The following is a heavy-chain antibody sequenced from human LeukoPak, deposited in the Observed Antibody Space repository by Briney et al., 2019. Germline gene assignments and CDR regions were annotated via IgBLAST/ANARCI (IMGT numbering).Heavy chain of an antibody. CDR3: ARVTITMVQGVYYYYYYMDV. J-gene: IGHJ6*03. Sequence: GGSLRLSCAASGFTFSDYYMSWIRQAPGKGLEWVSYISSSGSTIYYADSVKGRFTISRDNAKNSLYLQMNSLRAEDTAVYYCARVTITMVQGVYYYYYYMDVWGKGTTVTVSS. CDR2: ISSSGSTI. V-gene: IGHV3-11*01. D-gene: IGHD3-10*01. CDR1: GFTFSDYY.